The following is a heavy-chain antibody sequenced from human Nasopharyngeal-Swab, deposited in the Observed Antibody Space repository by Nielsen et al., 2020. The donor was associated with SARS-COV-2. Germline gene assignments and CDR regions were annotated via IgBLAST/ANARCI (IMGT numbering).Heavy chain of an antibody. Sequence: GESLKISCAASGCTFSSYWMHWVRQAPGKGLVWVSRINIDGSVTDYADSVKGRFTISRDNARNTLYLQMNSLRGEDTAVYYCTRDIGGKYGYWGQGNLVTVSS. V-gene: IGHV3-74*01. CDR3: TRDIGGKYGY. D-gene: IGHD4-23*01. J-gene: IGHJ4*02. CDR2: INIDGSVT. CDR1: GCTFSSYW.